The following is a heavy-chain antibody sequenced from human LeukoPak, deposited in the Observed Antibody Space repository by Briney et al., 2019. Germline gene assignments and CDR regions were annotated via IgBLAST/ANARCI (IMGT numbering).Heavy chain of an antibody. J-gene: IGHJ4*02. D-gene: IGHD2-15*01. V-gene: IGHV1-2*02. CDR3: ARLYCSGGSCYPDY. CDR2: INPNSGGT. Sequence: GASVKVSCKASGYTFTGYYMHWVRQAPGQGLEWMGWINPNSGGTNYAQKFQGRVTMTRDTSISTAYMELSRLRSDDTAVYYCARLYCSGGSCYPDYWGQGTLVTVSS. CDR1: GYTFTGYY.